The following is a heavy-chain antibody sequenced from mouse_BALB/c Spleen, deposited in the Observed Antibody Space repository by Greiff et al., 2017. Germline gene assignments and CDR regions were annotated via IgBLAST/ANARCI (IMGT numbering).Heavy chain of an antibody. CDR1: GYTFSSYW. Sequence: VQLQQSGAELMKPGASVKISCKATGYTFSSYWIEWVKQRPGHGLEWIGEILPGSGSTNYNEKFKGKATFTADTSSNTAYMQLSSLTSEDSAVYYCARKGSTMIRGFDYWGQGTTLTVSS. CDR3: ARKGSTMIRGFDY. J-gene: IGHJ2*01. D-gene: IGHD2-4*01. CDR2: ILPGSGST. V-gene: IGHV1-9*01.